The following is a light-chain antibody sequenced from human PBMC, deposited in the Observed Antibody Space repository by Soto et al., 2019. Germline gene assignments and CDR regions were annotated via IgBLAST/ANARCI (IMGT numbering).Light chain of an antibody. V-gene: IGKV3-20*01. CDR3: QQYSISPWT. CDR2: AAS. J-gene: IGKJ1*01. CDR1: QYVSSSD. Sequence: EIVLTQSPGTLSLSPGERATLSCRASQYVSSSDLAWYQQKPGQAPRLLIYAASSRATGIPDNFSGSGSGTDFTLTISRLEPEDFAVYYCQQYSISPWTFGQGTKVEIK.